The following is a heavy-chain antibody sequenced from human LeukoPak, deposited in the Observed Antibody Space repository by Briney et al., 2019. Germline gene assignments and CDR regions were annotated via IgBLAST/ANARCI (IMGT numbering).Heavy chain of an antibody. D-gene: IGHD6-13*01. J-gene: IGHJ4*02. CDR2: ISSSSSYI. CDR1: GFTFSSYS. Sequence: GGSLRLSCAASGFTFSSYSMNWVRQAPGKGLEWVPSISSSSSYIYYADSVKGRFTISRDNANNSLYLQKNSLRGEDTAVYYGASVYIAAAATVDYWGQGTLVTVSS. CDR3: ASVYIAAAATVDY. V-gene: IGHV3-21*01.